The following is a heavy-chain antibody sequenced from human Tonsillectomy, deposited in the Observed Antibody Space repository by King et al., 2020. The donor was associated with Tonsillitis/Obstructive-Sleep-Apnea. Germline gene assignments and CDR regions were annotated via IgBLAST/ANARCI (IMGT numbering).Heavy chain of an antibody. CDR1: EFSVSNNY. CDR3: AGSMTSITSFDY. V-gene: IGHV3-66*01. J-gene: IGHJ4*02. CDR2: IYTGDTT. Sequence: QLVQSGGGLVHPGGSLRLSCTASEFSVSNNYMSWVRQAPGKGLEWVSVIYTGDTTKYDASVKRRFTISRDNSKNTLYLQMISLRGEDTAVYYCAGSMTSITSFDYWGQGTLVTVSS. D-gene: IGHD5-24*01.